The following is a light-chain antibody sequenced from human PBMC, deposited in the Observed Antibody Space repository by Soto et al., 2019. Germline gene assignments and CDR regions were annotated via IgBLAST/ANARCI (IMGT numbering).Light chain of an antibody. J-gene: IGLJ1*01. V-gene: IGLV4-69*01. CDR3: QSSGTGSYV. CDR1: SGHSNYA. CDR2: LNTAGSH. Sequence: QLVLTQPPSASASLGASVKVTCTLSSGHSNYAIAWHQQQPEKGPRFLMTLNTAGSHKRGDGVPDRFSCSKSGAERYLIISSLQSEDEADYYCQSSGTGSYVFGTGTKVTVL.